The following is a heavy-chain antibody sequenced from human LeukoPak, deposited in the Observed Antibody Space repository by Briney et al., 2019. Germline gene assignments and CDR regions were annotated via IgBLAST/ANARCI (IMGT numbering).Heavy chain of an antibody. CDR2: IYHSGST. CDR1: GGSISSGGYS. V-gene: IGHV4-30-2*01. D-gene: IGHD4-11*01. CDR3: ARGTVTTNFDY. J-gene: IGHJ4*02. Sequence: SQTLSLTCAVSGGSISSGGYSWSWIRQPPGKGLEWIGYIYHSGSTHYNPSLKSRVTISVDRSKNQFSLKLSSVTAADTAVYYCARGTVTTNFDYWGQGTLVTVSS.